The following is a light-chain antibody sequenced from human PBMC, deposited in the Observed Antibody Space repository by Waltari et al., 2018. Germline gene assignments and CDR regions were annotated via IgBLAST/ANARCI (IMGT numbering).Light chain of an antibody. Sequence: QSALTQPASASGSPGPSLTIPCTGTSSDVGFYNLVSWYQQHPDKAPKLLVYEVIERPSGVSNRFSGSKSGNTASLTISGLQAEDEADYYCCSYVGRNIWVFGGGTKVTVL. J-gene: IGLJ3*02. CDR1: SSDVGFYNL. CDR3: CSYVGRNIWV. CDR2: EVI. V-gene: IGLV2-23*02.